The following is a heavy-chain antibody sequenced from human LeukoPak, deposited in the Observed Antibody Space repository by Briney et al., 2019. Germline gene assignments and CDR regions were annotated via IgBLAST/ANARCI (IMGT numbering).Heavy chain of an antibody. CDR3: ARADGSGSTGAFDI. J-gene: IGHJ3*02. CDR1: GGTFSSYA. Sequence: ASVKVSCKASGGTFSSYAISWVRQAPGQGLEWMGIINPSGGSTSYAQKFQGRVTMTRDTSTSTVYMELSSLRSEDTAVYYCARADGSGSTGAFDIWGQGTMVTVSS. CDR2: INPSGGST. V-gene: IGHV1-46*01. D-gene: IGHD3-10*01.